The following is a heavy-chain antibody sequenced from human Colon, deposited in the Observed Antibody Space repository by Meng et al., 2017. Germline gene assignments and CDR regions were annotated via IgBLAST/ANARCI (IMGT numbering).Heavy chain of an antibody. CDR2: LYWDETK. J-gene: IGHJ4*02. CDR1: GFALSTYGLG. Sequence: QIHLRESGPTPVKPTQTLTVNCTFSGFALSTYGLGLGWVRQPPGKTLEWLGTLYWDETKRYNPSLKSRLTINRDTSTNQVVLTMTNMGPVDTATYYCVRREGGDIFEYWGQGALVTVSS. CDR3: VRREGGDIFEY. D-gene: IGHD3-10*01. V-gene: IGHV2-5*02.